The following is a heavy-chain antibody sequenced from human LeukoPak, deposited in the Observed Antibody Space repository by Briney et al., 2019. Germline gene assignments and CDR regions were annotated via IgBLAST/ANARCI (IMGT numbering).Heavy chain of an antibody. Sequence: GGSLRLSCAASGFTLNRYWMHWVRQAPGKGLVWVSRINVDRSSTAYADSVKGRFTISRDNSQNTLFLQMNSLRAEDTALYYCAKDACSTTNCYGGFDPWGQGTLVTVSS. J-gene: IGHJ5*02. V-gene: IGHV3-74*01. CDR2: INVDRSST. CDR3: AKDACSTTNCYGGFDP. CDR1: GFTLNRYW. D-gene: IGHD2-2*01.